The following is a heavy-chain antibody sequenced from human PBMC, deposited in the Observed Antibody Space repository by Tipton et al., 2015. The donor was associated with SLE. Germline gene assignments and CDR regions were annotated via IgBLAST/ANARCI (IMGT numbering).Heavy chain of an antibody. CDR2: MSYCGRT. Sequence: TLSLTCIVSSDSVSSRDYFWGWIRQPPGKGLEWIASMSYCGRTYYNPSLKSRLTLSIDTSKNQFSLKLSSVTAADTAVYYCARLPDYFDHWGQGALVTVSS. CDR3: ARLPDYFDH. J-gene: IGHJ4*02. CDR1: SDSVSSRDYF. V-gene: IGHV4-39*07.